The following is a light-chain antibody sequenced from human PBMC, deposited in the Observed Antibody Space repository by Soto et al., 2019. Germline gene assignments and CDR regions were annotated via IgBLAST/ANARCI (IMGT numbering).Light chain of an antibody. CDR3: QQYGSSTYT. J-gene: IGKJ2*01. Sequence: EIVLTQSPGSLSLSPRERATLSCRASQSVSSNHLAWYQQKPGQAPRPLIYGASRRATGIPDRFSGSGSGTEFTLTISRLEPEDFAVYYCQQYGSSTYTFGQGTKVEIK. CDR2: GAS. V-gene: IGKV3-20*01. CDR1: QSVSSNH.